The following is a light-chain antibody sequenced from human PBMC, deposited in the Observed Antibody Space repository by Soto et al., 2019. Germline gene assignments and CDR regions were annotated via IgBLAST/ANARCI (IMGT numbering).Light chain of an antibody. J-gene: IGLJ2*01. CDR2: DNT. V-gene: IGLV1-40*01. CDR3: QSFDKYLSAVV. Sequence: QSVLTQPPSVSGAPGERVTISCTGSSSDIGAGYRVRWYQQVPGTAPKLLIYDNTNRPSGVSVRFSGSKSCTSASLAISGLQAEDEADYYCQSFDKYLSAVVFGGGTKLTVL. CDR1: SSDIGAGYR.